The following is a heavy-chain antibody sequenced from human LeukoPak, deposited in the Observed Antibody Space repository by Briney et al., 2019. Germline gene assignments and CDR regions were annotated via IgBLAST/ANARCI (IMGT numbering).Heavy chain of an antibody. Sequence: PGGSLRLSCEASGFTFSRYDMNWVRQAPGKGLEWISYISTSGNIRYYADSMKGRFTVSRDNAKNSLYLQISSLSAEDTAVYYCARDPISYYYYMDVWGKGTSVIVSS. J-gene: IGHJ6*03. CDR1: GFTFSRYD. CDR2: ISTSGNIR. V-gene: IGHV3-48*03. CDR3: ARDPISYYYYMDV. D-gene: IGHD3-16*01.